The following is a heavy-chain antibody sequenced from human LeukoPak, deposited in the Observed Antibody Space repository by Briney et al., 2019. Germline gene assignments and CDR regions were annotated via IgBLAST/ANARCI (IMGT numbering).Heavy chain of an antibody. J-gene: IGHJ4*02. D-gene: IGHD6-19*01. CDR2: ISYDGSNK. Sequence: GRSLRLSCAASGFTFSSYGMHWVRQAPGKGLEWVAVISYDGSNKYYADSVKGRFTISRDNSKNTLYLQMNSLRAEDTAVYYRAKEGLWYSSGWYSRYFDYWGQGTLVTVSS. V-gene: IGHV3-30*18. CDR3: AKEGLWYSSGWYSRYFDY. CDR1: GFTFSSYG.